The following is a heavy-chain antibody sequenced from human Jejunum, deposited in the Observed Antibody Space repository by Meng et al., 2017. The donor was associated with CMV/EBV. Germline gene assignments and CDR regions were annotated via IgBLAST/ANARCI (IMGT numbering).Heavy chain of an antibody. CDR2: IFGSGTT. CDR1: GFTVSSTY. D-gene: IGHD5-18*01. J-gene: IGHJ4*02. Sequence: ASGFTVSSTYMSWVRQAPGKGLEWVSVIFGSGTTVYPDSVKGRFTISRDNSKNTVYLQMNSLKLEDTAVYYCARGADTPVVLPPDLWGQGTLVT. V-gene: IGHV3-66*02. CDR3: ARGADTPVVLPPDL.